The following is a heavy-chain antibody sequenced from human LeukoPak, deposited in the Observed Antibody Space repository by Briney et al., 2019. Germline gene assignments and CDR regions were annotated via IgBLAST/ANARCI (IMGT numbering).Heavy chain of an antibody. J-gene: IGHJ4*02. Sequence: GGSLRLSCAASGFTFSSYTMHWIRQAPGKGLEWVSSISGSNSYIFYADSVKGRFTVSRDNAKDSLYLQMNSLRAEDTAVYYCAKVDKQWLISYWGQGTLVTVSS. CDR3: AKVDKQWLISY. CDR2: ISGSNSYI. D-gene: IGHD6-19*01. CDR1: GFTFSSYT. V-gene: IGHV3-21*04.